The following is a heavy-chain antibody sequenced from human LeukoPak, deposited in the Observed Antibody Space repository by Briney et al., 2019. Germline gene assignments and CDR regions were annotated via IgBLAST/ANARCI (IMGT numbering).Heavy chain of an antibody. J-gene: IGHJ4*02. Sequence: GESLRLSCAASGFTFTKFWMSWVRQAPGKGLEWVANIQEDGKKENYVDSVRGRFTISRDNAKNSIYLQMNSLRAEDTAVYYCARRAGAYSHPYDYWGQGTLVTVSS. V-gene: IGHV3-7*03. CDR1: GFTFTKFW. CDR2: IQEDGKKE. D-gene: IGHD4/OR15-4a*01. CDR3: ARRAGAYSHPYDY.